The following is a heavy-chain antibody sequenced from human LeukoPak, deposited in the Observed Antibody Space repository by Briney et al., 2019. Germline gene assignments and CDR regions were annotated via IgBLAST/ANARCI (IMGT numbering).Heavy chain of an antibody. J-gene: IGHJ4*02. CDR3: AREKGDFWSGYYIDY. CDR2: IYTCGST. CDR1: GGSISSGSYY. D-gene: IGHD3-3*01. Sequence: SQTLSLTCTVSGGSISSGSYYWSWIRQPAGKGLEWIGRIYTCGSTNYNPSLKSRVTISVDTSKNQFSLKLSSVTAADTAVYYCAREKGDFWSGYYIDYWGQGTLVTVSS. V-gene: IGHV4-61*02.